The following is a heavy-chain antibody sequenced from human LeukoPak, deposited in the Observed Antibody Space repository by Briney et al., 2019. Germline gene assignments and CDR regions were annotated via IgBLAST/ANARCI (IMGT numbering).Heavy chain of an antibody. V-gene: IGHV3-21*01. D-gene: IGHD3-22*01. CDR3: ARDGYDSDGSYFDY. J-gene: IGHJ4*02. CDR1: GFTFSSYS. Sequence: GGSLRLSCAASGFTFSSYSMNWVRQAPGRGLEWVSSISSSSSYIYYADSVKGRFTISRDNAKNSLYLQMNSLRAEDTAVYYCARDGYDSDGSYFDYWGQGTLVTVSS. CDR2: ISSSSSYI.